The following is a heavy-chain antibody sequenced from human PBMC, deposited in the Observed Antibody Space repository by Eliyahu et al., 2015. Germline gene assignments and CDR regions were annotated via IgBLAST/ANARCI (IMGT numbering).Heavy chain of an antibody. J-gene: IGHJ4*02. CDR2: ISSRGSAI. CDR3: VRAPTPPLEYLLFFDY. Sequence: QVQVVESGGGLVKPGGSLRLSCVASGFTFSDYYMSWIRQVPGKGLEWVSYISSRGSAIYYTDSVKGRFTISRDNAKNSLFLQMNSLRAEDTAVYYCVRAPTPPLEYLLFFDYWGQGTLVTVSS. CDR1: GFTFSDYY. D-gene: IGHD2/OR15-2a*01. V-gene: IGHV3-11*01.